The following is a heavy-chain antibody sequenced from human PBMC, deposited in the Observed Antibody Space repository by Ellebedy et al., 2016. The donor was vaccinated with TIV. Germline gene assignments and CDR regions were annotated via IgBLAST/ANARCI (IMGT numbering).Heavy chain of an antibody. CDR3: ARQPPLNVMVRGVLYFDY. CDR1: GGSISSSNSY. CDR2: FSYSGYT. Sequence: PGGSLRLSCTVSGGSISSSNSYWGWVRQPPGTGLEWIGSFSYSGYTYYTPSLKSPVTVSGDTSKNQFSLRLSSVTAADTAGYYCARQPPLNVMVRGVLYFDYWGQGTLVTVSS. V-gene: IGHV4-39*01. D-gene: IGHD3-10*01. J-gene: IGHJ4*02.